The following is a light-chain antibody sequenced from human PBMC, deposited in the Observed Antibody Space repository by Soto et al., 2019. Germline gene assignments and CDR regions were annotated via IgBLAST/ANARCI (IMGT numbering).Light chain of an antibody. CDR2: AAS. J-gene: IGKJ2*01. Sequence: DIQLTQSPSFLSASVGDRVTITCRASQGISSYLAWYQQRPGRAPKLLIYAASTLQSGVPSRFSGSGSGTEFTLTISSLQPEDFATYYCQHLKSYPYTFGQVTELGIK. V-gene: IGKV1-9*01. CDR1: QGISSY. CDR3: QHLKSYPYT.